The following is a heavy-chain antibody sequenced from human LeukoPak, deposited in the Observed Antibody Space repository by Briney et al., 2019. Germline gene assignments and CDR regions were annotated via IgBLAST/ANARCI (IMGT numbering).Heavy chain of an antibody. V-gene: IGHV1-24*01. CDR1: GNTLTEFS. CDR3: ATAGDAIDSVMIWDF. J-gene: IGHJ4*02. D-gene: IGHD3/OR15-3a*01. Sequence: GASVKVSCKLSGNTLTEFSMHWVRQAPGKGFEWMGGFDPEDGKTIYAQKFQGRVTMTEDTSTDTAYMELSSLRSEDTAVYYCATAGDAIDSVMIWDFWGQGTLVTVSS. CDR2: FDPEDGKT.